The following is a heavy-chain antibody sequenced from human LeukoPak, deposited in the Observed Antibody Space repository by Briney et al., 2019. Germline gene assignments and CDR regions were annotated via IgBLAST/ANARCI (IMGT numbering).Heavy chain of an antibody. CDR1: GYTFTIYY. Sequence: ASVTVSFKASGYTFTIYYMHWVRQAPGQGLEWMGIINPSGGSTSYAQKFQGRVTITRDMSTSTVYMELSSLRSEDTAVYYCARVSSAVAETDYWGQGTLITVSS. J-gene: IGHJ4*02. CDR3: ARVSSAVAETDY. CDR2: INPSGGST. D-gene: IGHD6-19*01. V-gene: IGHV1-46*01.